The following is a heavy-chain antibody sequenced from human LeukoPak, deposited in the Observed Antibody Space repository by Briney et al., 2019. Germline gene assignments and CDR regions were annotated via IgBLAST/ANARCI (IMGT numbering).Heavy chain of an antibody. CDR2: ISAYNGNT. CDR3: AREGRAIVVVTAIDYYYYYMDV. J-gene: IGHJ6*03. CDR1: GYTFTSYG. V-gene: IGHV1-18*01. D-gene: IGHD2-21*02. Sequence: ASVKVSCKASGYTFTSYGISWVRQAPGQGREWMGWISAYNGNTNYAQKLQGRVTMTTDTFTSTAYMELRSLRSDDTAVYYCAREGRAIVVVTAIDYYYYYMDVWGKGTTVTVSS.